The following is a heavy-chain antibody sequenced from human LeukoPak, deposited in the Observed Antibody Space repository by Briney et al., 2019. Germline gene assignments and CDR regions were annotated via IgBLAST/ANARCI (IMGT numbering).Heavy chain of an antibody. CDR1: GYTFTGYY. CDR3: ARDEGTDMAFDY. CDR2: INPNSGGT. V-gene: IGHV1-2*02. D-gene: IGHD2-15*01. Sequence: ASVKVSCKASGYTFTGYYMHWVRQAPRQGLEWMGWINPNSGGTNYAQKFQGRVTMTRDTSISTAYMELSRLRSDDTAVYYCARDEGTDMAFDYWGQGTLVTVSS. J-gene: IGHJ4*02.